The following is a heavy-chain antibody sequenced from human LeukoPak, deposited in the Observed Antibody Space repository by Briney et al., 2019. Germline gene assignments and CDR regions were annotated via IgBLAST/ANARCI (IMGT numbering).Heavy chain of an antibody. CDR1: GGTFSSYT. D-gene: IGHD2-2*01. CDR3: ARDLEAVVVVPAAYTPFDP. Sequence: SVKVSCKASGGTFSSYTISWVRQAPGQGLEWMGRIIPILGIANYAQKFKGRVTITADKSTSTAYMELSSLRSEDTAVYYCARDLEAVVVVPAAYTPFDPWGQGTLVTVSS. V-gene: IGHV1-69*04. CDR2: IIPILGIA. J-gene: IGHJ5*02.